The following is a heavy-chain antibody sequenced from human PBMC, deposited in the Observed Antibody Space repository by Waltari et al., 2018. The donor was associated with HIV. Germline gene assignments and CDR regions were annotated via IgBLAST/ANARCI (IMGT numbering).Heavy chain of an antibody. J-gene: IGHJ4*02. CDR1: GFTFSSYW. V-gene: IGHV3-7*01. CDR3: ATSRTFDY. D-gene: IGHD2-2*01. CDR2: INEDGGEK. Sequence: EVQLVESGGGLVQPGGSLRLSCAASGFTFSSYWMSWVRQAPGKGLEWVANINEDGGEKYYVDSVKGRFAISRDNAQNSLYLQMNNLRAEDTAVYFCATSRTFDYWGQGTLVTVSS.